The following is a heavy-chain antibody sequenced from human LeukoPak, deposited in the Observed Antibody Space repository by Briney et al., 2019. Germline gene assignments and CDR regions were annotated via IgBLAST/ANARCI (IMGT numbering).Heavy chain of an antibody. Sequence: GGSLRLSCAASGFTFSSYSMNWVRQAPGKGLEWVSSISSSSSYIYYADSVKGRFTISRDNAKKSLYLQMNGLRAEDTAVYYCARADWDTATIDYWGQGTVVTVSS. CDR2: ISSSSSYI. V-gene: IGHV3-21*01. CDR1: GFTFSSYS. J-gene: IGHJ4*02. D-gene: IGHD5-18*01. CDR3: ARADWDTATIDY.